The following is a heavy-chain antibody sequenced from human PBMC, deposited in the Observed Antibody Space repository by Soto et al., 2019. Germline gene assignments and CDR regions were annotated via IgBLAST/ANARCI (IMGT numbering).Heavy chain of an antibody. Sequence: VSVKVSCKASGYTFTSYDINWVRQATGQGLEWMGWMNPNSGNTGYARKFQGRVTMTRNTSISTAYMELSSLRSEDTAVYYCARGLTGGAAGYYYYYMDVWGKGTTVTVSS. CDR2: MNPNSGNT. CDR1: GYTFTSYD. D-gene: IGHD6-13*01. J-gene: IGHJ6*03. V-gene: IGHV1-8*01. CDR3: ARGLTGGAAGYYYYYMDV.